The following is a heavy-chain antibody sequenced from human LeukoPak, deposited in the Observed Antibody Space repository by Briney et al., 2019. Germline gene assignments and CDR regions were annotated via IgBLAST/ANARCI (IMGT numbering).Heavy chain of an antibody. CDR3: ARLSRLDY. CDR1: GGSFSGYY. Sequence: SEALSLTCAVYGGSFSGYYWSWIRQPPGKGLEWIGEINHRGSTNYNPSLKSRVTISVDTSKNQFSLKLSSVTAADTAVYYCARLSRLDYWGQGTLVTVSS. V-gene: IGHV4-34*01. CDR2: INHRGST. J-gene: IGHJ4*02.